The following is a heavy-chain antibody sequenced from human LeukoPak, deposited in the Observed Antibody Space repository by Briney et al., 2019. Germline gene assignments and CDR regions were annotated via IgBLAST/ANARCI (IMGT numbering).Heavy chain of an antibody. Sequence: ASVNVSCKASGYTFTSYGISWVRQAPGQGLEWMGWISAYNGNTNYAQKLQGRVTMTTDTSTSTAYMELRSLRSDDTAVYYCARDRDYGDYVRFDYWGQGTLVTVSS. CDR3: ARDRDYGDYVRFDY. CDR2: ISAYNGNT. D-gene: IGHD4-17*01. CDR1: GYTFTSYG. V-gene: IGHV1-18*01. J-gene: IGHJ4*02.